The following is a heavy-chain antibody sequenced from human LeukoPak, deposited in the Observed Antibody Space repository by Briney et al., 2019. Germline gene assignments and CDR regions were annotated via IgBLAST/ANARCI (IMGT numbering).Heavy chain of an antibody. CDR1: GYSISSGYY. J-gene: IGHJ4*02. V-gene: IGHV4-38-2*01. CDR3: VGSAWIQLEAGIRGIDY. D-gene: IGHD5-18*01. CDR2: IYHSGST. Sequence: PSETLSLTCAVSGYSISSGYYWGWIRQPPGKGLEWIGSIYHSGSTYYNPSLKSRVTISVDTSKNQFSLNLSSVTAADTAVYYCVGSAWIQLEAGIRGIDYWGQGTVDTVSS.